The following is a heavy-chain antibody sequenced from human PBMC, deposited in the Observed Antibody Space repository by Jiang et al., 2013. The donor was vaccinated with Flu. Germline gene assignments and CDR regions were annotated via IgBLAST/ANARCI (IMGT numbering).Heavy chain of an antibody. V-gene: IGHV3-72*01. D-gene: IGHD1-26*01. J-gene: IGHJ4*02. CDR3: ARVLTVGPNYYLDN. CDR2: RNKANSYTT. Sequence: RNKANSYTTEYAASVRGRFTVSRDDSKNSLYLQMNSLKTEDTAVYYCARVLTVGPNYYLDNWGPGNPGHRLL.